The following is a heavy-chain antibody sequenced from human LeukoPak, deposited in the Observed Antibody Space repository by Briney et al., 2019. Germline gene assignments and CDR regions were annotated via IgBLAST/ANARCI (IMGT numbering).Heavy chain of an antibody. CDR3: ARELVSLGTGYFDL. Sequence: GGSLRLYCEASGFTFGTYGMTWVRQAPGKGLEWVSGITGSSTWTYYADSVRGRFTISRDNSKNTLHLQMNNLTADDTAIYYCARELVSLGTGYFDLWGRGTLVTVSS. V-gene: IGHV3-23*01. CDR2: ITGSSTWT. J-gene: IGHJ2*01. D-gene: IGHD7-27*01. CDR1: GFTFGTYG.